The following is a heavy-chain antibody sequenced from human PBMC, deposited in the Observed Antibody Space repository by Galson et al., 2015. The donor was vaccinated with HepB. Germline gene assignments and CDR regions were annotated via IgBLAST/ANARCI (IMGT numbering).Heavy chain of an antibody. CDR2: ISYDGSNK. D-gene: IGHD6-19*01. Sequence: SLRLSCAASGFTFSSYAMHWVRQAPGKGLEWVAVISYDGSNKYYADSVKGRFTISRDNSKNTLYLQMNSLRAEDTAVYYCAREAGSSGRYVDNWFDPWGQGTLVTVSS. CDR1: GFTFSSYA. V-gene: IGHV3-30-3*01. J-gene: IGHJ5*02. CDR3: AREAGSSGRYVDNWFDP.